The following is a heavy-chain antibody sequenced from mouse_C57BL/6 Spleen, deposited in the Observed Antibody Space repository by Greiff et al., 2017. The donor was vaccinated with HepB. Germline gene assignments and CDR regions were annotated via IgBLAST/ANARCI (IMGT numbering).Heavy chain of an antibody. Sequence: VKLVESGAELVKPGASVKLSCKASGYTFTSYWMHWVKQRPGRGLEWIGRIDPNSGGTKYNEKFKSKATLTVDKPSSTAYMQLSSLTSEDSAVYYCARDNSNYFYWYFDVWGTGTTVTVSS. J-gene: IGHJ1*03. V-gene: IGHV1-72*01. CDR2: IDPNSGGT. D-gene: IGHD2-5*01. CDR1: GYTFTSYW. CDR3: ARDNSNYFYWYFDV.